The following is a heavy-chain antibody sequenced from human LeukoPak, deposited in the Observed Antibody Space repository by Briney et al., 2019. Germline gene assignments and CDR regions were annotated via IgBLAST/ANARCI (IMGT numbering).Heavy chain of an antibody. V-gene: IGHV3-30*04. Sequence: GRSLRLSCAASGFTFSTYAMHWVRQAPGKGLEWVAVISYDGRDKYHADSVKGRFTSSRDNSKNTLYLQMNSLRPEDTGVYYCARDASNSADYYFHSWGQGILVTVSS. CDR1: GFTFSTYA. J-gene: IGHJ4*02. CDR2: ISYDGRDK. D-gene: IGHD1-26*01. CDR3: ARDASNSADYYFHS.